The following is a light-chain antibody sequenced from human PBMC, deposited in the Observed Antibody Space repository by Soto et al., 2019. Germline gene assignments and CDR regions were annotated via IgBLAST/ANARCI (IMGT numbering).Light chain of an antibody. Sequence: EIVLTQSPGTMAMPSWELSTRSCRASQSVSHNYLAWYQQKPGQAPRLLIYGASNRATGIPDRFSGSGPGTDFTLTISRLEPEDFAVYYCQQYGSSGTFGQGTKVDIK. J-gene: IGKJ1*01. CDR3: QQYGSSGT. CDR1: QSVSHNY. CDR2: GAS. V-gene: IGKV3-20*01.